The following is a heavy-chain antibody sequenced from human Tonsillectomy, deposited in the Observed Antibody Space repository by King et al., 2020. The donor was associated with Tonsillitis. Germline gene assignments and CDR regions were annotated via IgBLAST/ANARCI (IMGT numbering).Heavy chain of an antibody. CDR3: ASEIIAAAGISAYDY. CDR1: AYTFTNYY. Sequence: HVQLVESGAEVKKPGASVKVSCTASAYTFTNYYIHWVRQAPGQGLEWMGIINPSGGSTSYAQKFQGRVTMTRDTSTSTVYMELSSLRSEDTAVYYCASEIIAAAGISAYDYWGQGTLVTVSS. CDR2: INPSGGST. D-gene: IGHD6-13*01. J-gene: IGHJ4*02. V-gene: IGHV1-46*01.